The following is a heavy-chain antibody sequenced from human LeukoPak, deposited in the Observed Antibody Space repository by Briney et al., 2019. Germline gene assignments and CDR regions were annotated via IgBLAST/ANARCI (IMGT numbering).Heavy chain of an antibody. CDR1: GGSISSSSYY. D-gene: IGHD2-15*01. CDR2: IYYSGST. Sequence: SETLSLACTVSGGSISSSSYYWGWIRQPPGKGLEWIGSIYYSGSTYYNPSLKSRVTISVDTSKNQFSLKLSSVTAADTAVYYCARHWDIVVVVAATDNWFDPWGQGTLVTVSS. J-gene: IGHJ5*02. CDR3: ARHWDIVVVVAATDNWFDP. V-gene: IGHV4-39*01.